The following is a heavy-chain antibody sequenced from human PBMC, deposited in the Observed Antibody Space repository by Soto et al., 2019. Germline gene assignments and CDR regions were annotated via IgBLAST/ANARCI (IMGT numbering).Heavy chain of an antibody. CDR2: IYPNTGYT. CDR3: VRAKWEQRSPLDY. D-gene: IGHD1-26*01. CDR1: GYTFSPYY. Sequence: ASEKVSCKASGYTFSPYYIHWVRQAPGQGLEWMGWIYPNTGYTNYAEKFLGRVAMTRDTSINSAYMELTSLTTDATAVDYCVRAKWEQRSPLDYWGQGSLVTVSS. J-gene: IGHJ4*02. V-gene: IGHV1-2*02.